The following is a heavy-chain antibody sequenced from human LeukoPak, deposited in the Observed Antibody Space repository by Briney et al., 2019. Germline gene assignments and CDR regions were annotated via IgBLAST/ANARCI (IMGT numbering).Heavy chain of an antibody. CDR1: GFTFSSYD. Sequence: PGGSLRLSCAASGFTFSSYDMHWGRQAPGKGLEWVAVISYAGSNKYYADSVQGRFTISRDNSKNTLYLQMNSLRAEDTAVYYCAKGSSGWYWIDSWGQGTLVTVSS. J-gene: IGHJ5*01. CDR2: ISYAGSNK. D-gene: IGHD6-19*01. CDR3: AKGSSGWYWIDS. V-gene: IGHV3-30*18.